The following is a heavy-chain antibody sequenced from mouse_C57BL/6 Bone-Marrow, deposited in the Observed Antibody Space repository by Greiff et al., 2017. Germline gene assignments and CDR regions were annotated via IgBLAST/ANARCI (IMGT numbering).Heavy chain of an antibody. CDR3: TPIYYGNYPYAMDD. CDR1: GFNIKDDY. J-gene: IGHJ4*01. CDR2: IDPENGDT. D-gene: IGHD2-1*01. Sequence: EVQLQESGAELVRPGASVKLSCTASGFNIKDDYMHWVKQRPEQGLEWIGWIDPENGDTESASKFQGKGTITADTSSNTAYLQRSSLTSEDTAVYYCTPIYYGNYPYAMDDWGQGTSVTVSS. V-gene: IGHV14-4*01.